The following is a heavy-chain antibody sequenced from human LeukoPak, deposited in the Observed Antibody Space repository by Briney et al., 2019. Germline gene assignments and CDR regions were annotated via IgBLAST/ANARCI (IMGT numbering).Heavy chain of an antibody. CDR2: INSDSSLM. Sequence: PGGSLRLSCAASGFTFSSYSMDWVRQAPGKGLEWVSSINSDSSLMFYAESVKGRFTISRDNARNSLYLQMNSLRAEDTAVYYCIRDLFEDYSLDYWGQGALVTVSS. V-gene: IGHV3-21*01. CDR1: GFTFSSYS. J-gene: IGHJ4*02. CDR3: IRDLFEDYSLDY. D-gene: IGHD3-16*01.